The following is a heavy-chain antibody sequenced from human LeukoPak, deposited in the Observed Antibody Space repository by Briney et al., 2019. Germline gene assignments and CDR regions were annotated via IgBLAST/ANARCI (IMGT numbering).Heavy chain of an antibody. CDR2: ISGSGGST. V-gene: IGHV3-23*01. CDR1: GFTFSSYA. CDR3: AKPSKYQLLSPVCNDI. D-gene: IGHD2-2*01. Sequence: PGGSLRLSCAASGFTFSSYAMSWVRQAPGKGLEWVSAISGSGGSTYYADSVKGRFTISRDNSKNTLYLQMNSLRAEDTAVYYCAKPSKYQLLSPVCNDIWGQGTMVTVSS. J-gene: IGHJ3*02.